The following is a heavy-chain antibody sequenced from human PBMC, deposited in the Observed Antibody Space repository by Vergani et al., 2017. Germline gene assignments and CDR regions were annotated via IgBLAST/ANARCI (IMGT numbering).Heavy chain of an antibody. CDR2: IYYSGST. J-gene: IGHJ6*03. Sequence: QVQLQESGPGLVKPSQTLSLTCTVSGGSISSGGYYWSWIRQHPGEGLEWIGYIYYSGSTYYNPSLKSRVTISVDTSKNQFSLKLSSVTAADTAVYYCARVPAAIPFYYYYYMDVWGKGTTVTVSS. V-gene: IGHV4-31*03. D-gene: IGHD2-2*01. CDR3: ARVPAAIPFYYYYYMDV. CDR1: GGSISSGGYY.